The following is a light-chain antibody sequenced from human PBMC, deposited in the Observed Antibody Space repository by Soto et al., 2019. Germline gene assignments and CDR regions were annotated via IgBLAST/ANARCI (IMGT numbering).Light chain of an antibody. CDR3: QQGHNWPLT. Sequence: EIVMTQSPATLSLSPGERAALSCRASQSINSELAWYQQKPGQPPRLLIYGASTRATGLPARFTGSESGSAFTLTISGLQSEDFAVYYCQQGHNWPLTFGQGTRLEI. J-gene: IGKJ2*01. CDR2: GAS. V-gene: IGKV3-15*01. CDR1: QSINSE.